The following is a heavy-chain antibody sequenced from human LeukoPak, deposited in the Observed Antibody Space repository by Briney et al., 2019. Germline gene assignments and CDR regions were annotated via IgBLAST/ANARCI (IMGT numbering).Heavy chain of an antibody. CDR1: GGSISSSSYY. D-gene: IGHD2-2*01. CDR3: ARHGCSSTSCYEDDAFDI. J-gene: IGHJ3*02. Sequence: PSETLSLTCTVSGGSISSSSYYWGWIRQPPGEGLEWIGSIYYSGSTYYNPSLKSRVTISVDTSKNQFSLKLSSVTAADTAVYYCARHGCSSTSCYEDDAFDIWGQGTMVAVSS. CDR2: IYYSGST. V-gene: IGHV4-39*01.